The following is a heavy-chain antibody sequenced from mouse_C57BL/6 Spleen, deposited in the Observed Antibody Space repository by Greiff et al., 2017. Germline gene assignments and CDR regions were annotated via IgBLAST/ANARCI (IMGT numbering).Heavy chain of an antibody. CDR3: ASDY. J-gene: IGHJ2*01. CDR2: IDPSDSYT. Sequence: QVQLQQPGAELVRPGTSVKLSCKASGYTFTSYWMHWVKQRPGQGLEWIGVIDPSDSYTNCNQKFKGKATLTVDTSSSTAYMQLSSLTSEDSAVYYCASDYWGQGTTLTVSS. V-gene: IGHV1-59*01. CDR1: GYTFTSYW.